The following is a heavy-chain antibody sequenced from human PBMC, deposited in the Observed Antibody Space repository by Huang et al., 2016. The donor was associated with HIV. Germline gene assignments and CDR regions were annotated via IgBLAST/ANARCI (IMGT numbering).Heavy chain of an antibody. J-gene: IGHJ4*02. CDR3: ARRIRVYVADYYFDY. D-gene: IGHD5-12*01. CDR1: GGSISSSSYY. CDR2: IYYGGST. V-gene: IGHV4-39*01. Sequence: QLQLQESGPGLVKPSATLSLTCPVSGGSISSSSYYWGWIRQPPGKGLEWIGSIYYGGSTYYNPSLKSRVTISVDTSKNQFALRLSSVTAADTAVYYCARRIRVYVADYYFDYWGQGTLVTVSS.